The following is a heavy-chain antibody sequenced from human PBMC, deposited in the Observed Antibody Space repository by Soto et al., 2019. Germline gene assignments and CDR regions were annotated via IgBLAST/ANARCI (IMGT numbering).Heavy chain of an antibody. Sequence: TGGSLRLSCAASGFTFDDYAMHWVRQAPGKGLEWVSGISWNSDSIGYADSVKGRFTISRNNAKKSLYLQMNSLRAEDTALYYCASGRGYDILTGYYPYFDYWGQGT. CDR2: ISWNSDSI. J-gene: IGHJ4*02. CDR3: ASGRGYDILTGYYPYFDY. CDR1: GFTFDDYA. D-gene: IGHD3-9*01. V-gene: IGHV3-9*01.